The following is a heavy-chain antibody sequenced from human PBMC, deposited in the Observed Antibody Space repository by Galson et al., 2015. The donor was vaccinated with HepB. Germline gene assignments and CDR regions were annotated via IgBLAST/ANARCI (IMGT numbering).Heavy chain of an antibody. CDR3: AKVLGKGLLDAFDV. Sequence: SLRLSCAASGFTFSSYGMHWVRQAPGKGLEWVAVISYDGSNKYYADSVKGRFTISRDNSKNTLYPQMNSLRAEDTAVYYCAKVLGKGLLDAFDVWGQGTMVTVSS. D-gene: IGHD3-10*01. CDR1: GFTFSSYG. V-gene: IGHV3-30*18. J-gene: IGHJ3*01. CDR2: ISYDGSNK.